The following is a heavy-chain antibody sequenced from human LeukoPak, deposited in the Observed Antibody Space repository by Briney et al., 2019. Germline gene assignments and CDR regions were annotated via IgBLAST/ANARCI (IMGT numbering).Heavy chain of an antibody. Sequence: KASETLSLTCAVYGGSFSGYYWSWIRQPPGKGLEWIGEINHSGSTNYNPSLKSRVTISVDTSKNQFSLKLSSVTAADTAVYYCARGYDYVWGSYRHYPGYYYFDYWGQGTLVTVSS. CDR1: GGSFSGYY. CDR3: ARGYDYVWGSYRHYPGYYYFDY. J-gene: IGHJ4*02. D-gene: IGHD3-16*02. CDR2: INHSGST. V-gene: IGHV4-34*01.